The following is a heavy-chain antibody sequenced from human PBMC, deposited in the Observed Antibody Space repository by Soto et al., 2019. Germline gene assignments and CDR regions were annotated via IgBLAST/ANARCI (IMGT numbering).Heavy chain of an antibody. Sequence: EVQLLESGGGLVQPGGSLRLSCAASGFTFSKYAMSWVRQAPGKGLEWVSSIDEGGGRTYYADSVKGRFSISRDNSKNTLYMQVNSLRAEDTALYYCGVSAATFYDYWGQGTLVTVSS. D-gene: IGHD2-15*01. CDR2: IDEGGGRT. V-gene: IGHV3-23*01. J-gene: IGHJ4*02. CDR3: GVSAATFYDY. CDR1: GFTFSKYA.